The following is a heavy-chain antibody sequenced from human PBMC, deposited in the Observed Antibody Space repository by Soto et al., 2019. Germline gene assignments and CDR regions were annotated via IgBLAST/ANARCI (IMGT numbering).Heavy chain of an antibody. V-gene: IGHV3-11*06. Sequence: QVQLVESGGGLVKPGGSLRLSCAASGFTFSDYYMSWIRQAPGKGLEWVSYISSSSSYTNYVDSVKGRFTISRDNAKNSLYLQMNSLRAEDTAVYYCARETYYGSGSYLDYWGQGTLVTVSS. CDR2: ISSSSSYT. CDR1: GFTFSDYY. D-gene: IGHD3-10*01. CDR3: ARETYYGSGSYLDY. J-gene: IGHJ4*02.